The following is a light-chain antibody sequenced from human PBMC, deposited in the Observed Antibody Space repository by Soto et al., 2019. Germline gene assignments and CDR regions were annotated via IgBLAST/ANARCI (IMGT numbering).Light chain of an antibody. J-gene: IGLJ3*02. CDR3: QVWDSSSDHPKV. Sequence: SYELTQPPSVSVAPGKTARITCGGNNIGSKSVHWYQQKPGQAPVLVIYYDSDRPSGIPERFSGSNSGNTATLTISRVEAGDEADYYCQVWDSSSDHPKVFGGRTKVTVL. CDR2: YDS. V-gene: IGLV3-21*04. CDR1: NIGSKS.